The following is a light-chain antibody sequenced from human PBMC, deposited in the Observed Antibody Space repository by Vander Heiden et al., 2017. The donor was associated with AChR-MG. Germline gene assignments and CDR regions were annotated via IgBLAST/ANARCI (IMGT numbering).Light chain of an antibody. CDR1: QSVSSY. CDR3: QQRSNWPVT. V-gene: IGKV3-11*01. J-gene: IGKJ1*01. Sequence: EIVLTQSPATLSLSPGERATLSCRASQSVSSYLAWYQQKPGQAPRLLIYDASNRATGIPARFSGSGSGTDFTLTISSLEPEDFAVYYCQQRSNWPVTFGQRTKVEIK. CDR2: DAS.